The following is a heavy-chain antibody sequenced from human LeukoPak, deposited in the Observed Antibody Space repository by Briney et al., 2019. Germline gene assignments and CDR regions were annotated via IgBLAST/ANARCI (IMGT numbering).Heavy chain of an antibody. CDR2: ISSGGTNI. CDR1: GFTFSIYS. V-gene: IGHV3-21*01. Sequence: GGSLTLSCAASGFTFSIYSMNWVRQAPGKGLEWVSCISSGGTNIYYADSVRGRFTISRDNAKNSLYLQMNSLRAEDTAVYYCARVGGYCSSVSNCYGDYWGQGTLVTVSS. D-gene: IGHD2-2*03. J-gene: IGHJ4*02. CDR3: ARVGGYCSSVSNCYGDY.